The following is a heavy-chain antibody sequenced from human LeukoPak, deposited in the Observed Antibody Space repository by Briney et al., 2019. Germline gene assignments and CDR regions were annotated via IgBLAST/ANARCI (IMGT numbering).Heavy chain of an antibody. D-gene: IGHD3-22*01. J-gene: IGHJ3*02. V-gene: IGHV3-30*02. CDR2: IRYDGSNR. CDR3: ARDIGSDSSAYGAFDI. CDR1: GFTFSSYG. Sequence: PGGSLRLSCAASGFTFSSYGMHWVRQAPGKGLEWVAFIRYDGSNRNYADSVKGRFTISRDNSKNTLYLQMNSLRAEDTAVYYCARDIGSDSSAYGAFDIWGQGTMVTVSS.